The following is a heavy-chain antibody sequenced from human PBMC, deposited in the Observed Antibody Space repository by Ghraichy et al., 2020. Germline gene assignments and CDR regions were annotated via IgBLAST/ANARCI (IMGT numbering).Heavy chain of an antibody. Sequence: SETLSLTCTVSGGSISNYYWSRIRQPPGKGLEWIGYVYYSGSTNYNPSLKSRVTISVDTSKNQFSLRLSSVTAADTAVYYCARDSGSWDLDYWGQGTLVTVSS. CDR1: GGSISNYY. CDR3: ARDSGSWDLDY. J-gene: IGHJ4*02. D-gene: IGHD1-26*01. CDR2: VYYSGST. V-gene: IGHV4-59*01.